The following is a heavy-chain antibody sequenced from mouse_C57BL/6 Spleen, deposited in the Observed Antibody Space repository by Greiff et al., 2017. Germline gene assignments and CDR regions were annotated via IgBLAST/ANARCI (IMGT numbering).Heavy chain of an antibody. D-gene: IGHD1-1*01. CDR2: INPGSGGT. CDR3: AISNGSSHFDY. Sequence: VQLQQSGAELVRPGTSVKVSCKASGYAFTNYLIEWVKQRPGQGLEWIGVINPGSGGTNYNEKFKGKATLTADKSSSTAYMQLSSLTSEDSAVYFCAISNGSSHFDYWGQGTTLTVSS. CDR1: GYAFTNYL. V-gene: IGHV1-54*01. J-gene: IGHJ2*01.